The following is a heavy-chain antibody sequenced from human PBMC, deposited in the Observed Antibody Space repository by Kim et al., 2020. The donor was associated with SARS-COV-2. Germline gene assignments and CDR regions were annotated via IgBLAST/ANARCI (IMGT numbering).Heavy chain of an antibody. CDR2: ISGGGGST. Sequence: GGSLRLSCAASGFTFSNHAMSWVRQAPGKGLEWVSISGGGGSTYYADSVKGRFTISRDNSKNTLYLQMNSLRADDTAVYYCARPRWFGEVGGGGQGTLVTVSS. V-gene: IGHV3-23*01. CDR3: ARPRWFGEVGG. J-gene: IGHJ4*02. CDR1: GFTFSNHA. D-gene: IGHD3-10*01.